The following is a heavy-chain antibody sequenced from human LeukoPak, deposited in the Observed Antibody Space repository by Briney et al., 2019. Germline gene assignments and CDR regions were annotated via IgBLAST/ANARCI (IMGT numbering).Heavy chain of an antibody. CDR1: GYTFSGYY. D-gene: IGHD7-27*01. CDR3: AGHWGSNDAFDI. J-gene: IGHJ3*02. CDR2: INPNSDDT. V-gene: IGHV1-2*02. Sequence: ASVKVSCKASGYTFSGYYIHWVRQAPGQGLEWMGWINPNSDDTNYAQKFQGSVTMTGDTSISTAYMELRRLRSDDTAVYYCAGHWGSNDAFDIWGQGTMVTVSS.